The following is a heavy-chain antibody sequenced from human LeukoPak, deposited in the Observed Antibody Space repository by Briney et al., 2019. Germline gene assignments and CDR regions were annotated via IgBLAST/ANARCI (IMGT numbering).Heavy chain of an antibody. V-gene: IGHV3-23*01. CDR1: GFIFSSYA. Sequence: GGSLRLSCAASGFIFSSYAMSGVRQAPGKGLEWVSVISAGGGSTYYADSVKGRFTISRDNPKNTLFLQMNSLRAEDTAKNYCAKAVESSPSGHRGLNYWGQGTLVTVSS. CDR2: ISAGGGST. D-gene: IGHD6-6*01. CDR3: AKAVESSPSGHRGLNY. J-gene: IGHJ4*02.